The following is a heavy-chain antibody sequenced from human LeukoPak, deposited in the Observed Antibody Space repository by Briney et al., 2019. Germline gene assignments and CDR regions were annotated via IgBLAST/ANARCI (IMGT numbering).Heavy chain of an antibody. D-gene: IGHD6-19*01. CDR2: ISYDGSNK. CDR3: ARGRGSA. V-gene: IGHV3-30*03. Sequence: GGSLRLSCAASGFTFSSYSMNWVRQAPGKGLEWLAVISYDGSNKYSADSLKGRFTISRDNFKNTLYLQMNSLTTEDTAVYYCARGRGSAWGHGTLVTVSS. CDR1: GFTFSSYS. J-gene: IGHJ5*01.